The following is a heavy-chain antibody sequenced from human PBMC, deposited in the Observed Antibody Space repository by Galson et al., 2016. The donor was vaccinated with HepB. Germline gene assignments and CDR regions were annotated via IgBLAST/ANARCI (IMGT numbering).Heavy chain of an antibody. Sequence: SLRLSCAASGFTFSSYWMSWVRQAPGKGLEWVANIKRDGSEKSYVDSVKGRFTISRDNAKNSLYLQMNSLRVEDTAVYYCAREGKGGFDIWGQGTMVTVSS. J-gene: IGHJ3*02. CDR3: AREGKGGFDI. V-gene: IGHV3-7*01. CDR1: GFTFSSYW. CDR2: IKRDGSEK. D-gene: IGHD2-15*01.